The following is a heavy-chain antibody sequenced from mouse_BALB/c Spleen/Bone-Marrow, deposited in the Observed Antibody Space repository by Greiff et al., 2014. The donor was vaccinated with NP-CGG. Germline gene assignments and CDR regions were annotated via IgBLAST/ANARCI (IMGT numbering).Heavy chain of an antibody. J-gene: IGHJ4*01. D-gene: IGHD4-1*01. CDR2: ISSGGGYT. Sequence: EVQGVESGGDLVKPGGSLKLSCAASGFTFSTYGMSWVRQTPDERLEWVATISSGGGYTYYPDSVRGRFTISRDNANNTLYLQMSSLKSEDTAMYYCTRQRNWDHYAMDYWGQGTSVTVSS. CDR3: TRQRNWDHYAMDY. CDR1: GFTFSTYG. V-gene: IGHV5-6*01.